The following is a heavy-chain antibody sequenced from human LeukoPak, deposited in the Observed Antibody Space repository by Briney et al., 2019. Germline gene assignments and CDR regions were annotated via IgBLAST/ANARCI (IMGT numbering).Heavy chain of an antibody. J-gene: IGHJ4*02. Sequence: GGSLRLSCAASGFTFSRYPMRWVRQAPGKGLDWVAFTSNDGSNKYYAESVKGRFTISRDNSKNTLYLQMNSLRAEDTAVYYCARESYYDTNTQDYWGQGTLVTVSS. CDR3: ARESYYDTNTQDY. V-gene: IGHV3-30-3*01. CDR2: TSNDGSNK. CDR1: GFTFSRYP. D-gene: IGHD3-22*01.